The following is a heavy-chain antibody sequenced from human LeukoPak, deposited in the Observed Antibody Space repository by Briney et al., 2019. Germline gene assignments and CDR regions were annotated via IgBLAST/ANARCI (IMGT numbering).Heavy chain of an antibody. V-gene: IGHV4-31*03. CDR2: IYYRGDT. CDR3: ARVGDVPQSPFDP. CDR1: GATISSDGHY. D-gene: IGHD3-16*01. J-gene: IGHJ5*02. Sequence: SETLSLTCTVSGATISSDGHYWSWIRHHPGKGLEWIGYIYYRGDTYYNPSLESRVTISVDTSENQFSLKLTSVTAADTAVYYCARVGDVPQSPFDPWGQGTLVSVSS.